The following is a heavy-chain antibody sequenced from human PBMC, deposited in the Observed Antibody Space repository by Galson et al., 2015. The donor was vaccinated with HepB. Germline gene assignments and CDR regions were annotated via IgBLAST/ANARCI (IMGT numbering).Heavy chain of an antibody. D-gene: IGHD3-22*01. CDR2: TKSKTDGGTT. CDR1: GFTFSNAW. Sequence: SLRLSCAASGFTFSNAWMSWVRQAPGKGLEWVGRTKSKTDGGTTDYAAPVKGRFTISRDDSKNTLYLQMNSLKTEDTAVYYCTTDGEDYYYDWAWYYGMDVWGQGTTVTVSS. V-gene: IGHV3-15*01. CDR3: TTDGEDYYYDWAWYYGMDV. J-gene: IGHJ6*02.